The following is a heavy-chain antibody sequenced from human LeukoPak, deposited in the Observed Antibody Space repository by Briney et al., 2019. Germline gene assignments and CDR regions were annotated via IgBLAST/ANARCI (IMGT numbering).Heavy chain of an antibody. CDR3: ARAVGIYYYMDV. J-gene: IGHJ6*03. Sequence: AGGSLRLSCAASGFTFDDYGTSWVRQAPGKGLEWVSGINWNGGSTGYADSVKGRFTISRDNAKNSLYLQMNSLRAEDTALYYCARAVGIYYYMDVWGKGTTVTVSS. CDR1: GFTFDDYG. CDR2: INWNGGST. D-gene: IGHD2-21*01. V-gene: IGHV3-20*04.